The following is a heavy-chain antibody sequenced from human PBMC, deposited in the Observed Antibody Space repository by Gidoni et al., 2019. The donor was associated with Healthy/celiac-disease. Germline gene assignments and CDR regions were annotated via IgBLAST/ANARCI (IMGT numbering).Heavy chain of an antibody. CDR1: GFTVSSYA. CDR3: ARDYGGDLRYYYYMDV. CDR2: ISYDGSNK. J-gene: IGHJ6*03. D-gene: IGHD4-17*01. V-gene: IGHV3-30-3*01. Sequence: VQLVESGGGGVQPGRSLRLCWAAAGFTVSSYAMHWVRHAPGKGLEWVSVISYDGSNKYYADSVKGRFTTARDNSKNTLYLQMNSLRAEDTAVYYCARDYGGDLRYYYYMDVWGKGTTVTVSS.